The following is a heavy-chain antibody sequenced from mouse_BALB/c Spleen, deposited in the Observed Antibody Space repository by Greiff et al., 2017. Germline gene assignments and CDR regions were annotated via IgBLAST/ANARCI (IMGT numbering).Heavy chain of an antibody. V-gene: IGHV5-9-4*01. CDR3: ARVGNYGMDY. Sequence: EVMLVESGGGLVKPGGSLKLSCAASGFTFSSYAMSWVRQSPEKRLEWVAEISSGGSYTYYPDTVTGRFTISRDNAKNTLYLEMSSLRSEDTAMYYCARVGNYGMDYWGQGTSVTVSS. CDR2: ISSGGSYT. CDR1: GFTFSSYA. J-gene: IGHJ4*01. D-gene: IGHD2-1*01.